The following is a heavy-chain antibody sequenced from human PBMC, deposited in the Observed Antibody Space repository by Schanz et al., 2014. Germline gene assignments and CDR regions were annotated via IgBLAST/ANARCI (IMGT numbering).Heavy chain of an antibody. Sequence: QVQLQESGPGLVKPSQTLSLTCTVSGASISSDGYSWGWIRQPPGEGLEWIGYIYSSGSAYYNASLKSRFIISVDTSKNQFSLRLRSVTAADTAVYFCARVRDIACDYWGQGALVIVSS. D-gene: IGHD5-12*01. V-gene: IGHV4-30-4*07. CDR3: ARVRDIACDY. J-gene: IGHJ4*02. CDR2: IYSSGSA. CDR1: GASISSDGYS.